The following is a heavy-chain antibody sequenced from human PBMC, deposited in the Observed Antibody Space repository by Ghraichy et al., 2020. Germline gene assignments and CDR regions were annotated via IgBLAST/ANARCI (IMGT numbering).Heavy chain of an antibody. CDR2: IYYSGST. J-gene: IGHJ4*02. CDR3: ARSHLDTAGFDY. V-gene: IGHV4-39*01. D-gene: IGHD5-18*01. Sequence: SQTLSLTCTVSGGSISSSSYYWGWIRQPPGKGLEWIGNIYYSGSTYYNPSLKSRVTKSIDTSKNQFSLKLSSVTAADTAVYYCARSHLDTAGFDYWGQGTLVTVSS. CDR1: GGSISSSSYY.